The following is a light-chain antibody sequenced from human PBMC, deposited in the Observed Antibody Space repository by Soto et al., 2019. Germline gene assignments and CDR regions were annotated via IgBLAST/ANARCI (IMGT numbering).Light chain of an antibody. Sequence: ELVLTQSPGTLSFYPGERETLTCRASQSVSSSYLAWFQQKPGQAPRLLIYGASSRATGIPDRLSGSGSGTDFTLTISRLEPEDFAVYYCQQYGNAPFTFGPGTKVDIK. J-gene: IGKJ3*01. CDR3: QQYGNAPFT. CDR1: QSVSSSY. V-gene: IGKV3-20*01. CDR2: GAS.